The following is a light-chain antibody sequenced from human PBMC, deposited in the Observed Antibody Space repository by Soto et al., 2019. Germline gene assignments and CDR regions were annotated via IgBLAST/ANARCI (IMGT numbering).Light chain of an antibody. CDR3: QQYGSTPLP. Sequence: EIVLKQSPDTLSLSPGERATLSCRASQSVRSNYLAWYQQKPGQDPRILIYDASSRATGIPDRFSGSGSGKDFSLSISRLESEDFAEYYCQQYGSTPLPFGGGTKVDIK. V-gene: IGKV3-20*01. CDR2: DAS. CDR1: QSVRSNY. J-gene: IGKJ4*01.